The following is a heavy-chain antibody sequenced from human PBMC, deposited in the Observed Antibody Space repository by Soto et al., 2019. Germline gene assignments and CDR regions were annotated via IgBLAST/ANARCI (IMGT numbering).Heavy chain of an antibody. J-gene: IGHJ4*02. CDR2: IIPIFGTA. CDR3: ARDRSLARWWLLSY. CDR1: GGTFSSYA. D-gene: IGHD3-22*01. Sequence: ASVKVSCKASGGTFSSYAISWVRQAPGQGLEWVGGIIPIFGTANYAQKFQGRVTITADESTSTAYMELSSLRSEDTAVYYCARDRSLARWWLLSYWGQGTLVTVSS. V-gene: IGHV1-69*13.